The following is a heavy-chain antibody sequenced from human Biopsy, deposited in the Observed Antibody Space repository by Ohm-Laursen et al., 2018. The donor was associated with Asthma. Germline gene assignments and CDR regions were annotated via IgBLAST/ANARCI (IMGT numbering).Heavy chain of an antibody. D-gene: IGHD3-22*01. V-gene: IGHV3-53*01. Sequence: SLRLSCSASGFAVSRDYMFWVRQAPGKGLEWVSVIYSGGTSHTADSVRGRLTISRDYSKNTLYLQMHSLRAEDTAVYYCARGDSSNWPHYYFDYWGQGTLVTVSS. CDR3: ARGDSSNWPHYYFDY. CDR2: IYSGGTS. J-gene: IGHJ4*02. CDR1: GFAVSRDY.